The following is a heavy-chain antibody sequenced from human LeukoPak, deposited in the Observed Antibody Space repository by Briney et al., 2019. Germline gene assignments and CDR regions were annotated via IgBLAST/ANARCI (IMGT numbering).Heavy chain of an antibody. CDR1: DGSINNYY. CDR2: IYYSGST. J-gene: IGHJ4*02. V-gene: IGHV4-59*01. Sequence: SETLSLTCTVPDGSINNYYWSWIRQPPGKGLEWIGYIYYSGSTNYNPSLKSRVSISVDTSKNQCSLKLSSVTAADTAVYYCARIVPYNYGYVDYWGQGTLVTVSS. CDR3: ARIVPYNYGYVDY. D-gene: IGHD5-18*01.